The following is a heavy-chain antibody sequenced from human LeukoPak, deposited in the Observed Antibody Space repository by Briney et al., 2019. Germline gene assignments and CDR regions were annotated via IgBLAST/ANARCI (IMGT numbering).Heavy chain of an antibody. V-gene: IGHV4-4*02. Sequence: SETLSLTCAVSGDSISSSNWWSWVRQPSGKGLEWIGEVCQSGSPNYNPSLKSRVTISVDKSKNQFSLKLSSVTAADTAMYYCARERGYSYGPFDYWGQGTLVTVSS. J-gene: IGHJ4*02. CDR1: GDSISSSNW. CDR3: ARERGYSYGPFDY. CDR2: VCQSGSP. D-gene: IGHD5-18*01.